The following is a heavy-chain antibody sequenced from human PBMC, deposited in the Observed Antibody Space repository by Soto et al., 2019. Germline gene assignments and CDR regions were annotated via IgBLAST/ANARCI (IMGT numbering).Heavy chain of an antibody. V-gene: IGHV4-39*01. J-gene: IGHJ4*02. CDR1: GGSISSSSYY. D-gene: IGHD6-13*01. CDR2: IYYSGST. CDR3: ARRPLIAAAYFDY. Sequence: PSETLSLTCTVSGGSISSSSYYWGWIRQPPGKGLEWIGSIYYSGSTYYNPSLKSRVTISVDTSKNQSSLKLSSVTAADTAVYYCARRPLIAAAYFDYWGQGTLVTVSS.